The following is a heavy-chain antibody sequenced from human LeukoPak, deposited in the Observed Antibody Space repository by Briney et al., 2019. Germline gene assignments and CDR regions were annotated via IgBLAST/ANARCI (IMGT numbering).Heavy chain of an antibody. J-gene: IGHJ4*02. CDR3: ARAYDSQFPTDY. CDR2: IYHSGST. V-gene: IGHV4-59*12. CDR1: GGSISSYY. D-gene: IGHD5-12*01. Sequence: SETLSLTCTVSGGSISSYYWSWIRQPPGKGLEWIGYIYHSGSTYYNPSLKSRVTISVDRSKNQFSLKLSSVTAADTAVYYCARAYDSQFPTDYWGQGTLVTVSS.